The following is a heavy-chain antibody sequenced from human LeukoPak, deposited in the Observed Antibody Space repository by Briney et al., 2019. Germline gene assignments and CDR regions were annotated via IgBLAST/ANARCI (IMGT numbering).Heavy chain of an antibody. D-gene: IGHD3-22*01. Sequence: GASVKVSCKASGYTFTGYYMHWVRQAPGQGLEWMGWINPNSGGTNYAQKFQGRVTMTRDTSISTAYMELSRLRSDDTAVYYCASTLRNYYDSSGYFDHWGQGTLVTVSS. CDR3: ASTLRNYYDSSGYFDH. V-gene: IGHV1-2*02. CDR1: GYTFTGYY. J-gene: IGHJ4*02. CDR2: INPNSGGT.